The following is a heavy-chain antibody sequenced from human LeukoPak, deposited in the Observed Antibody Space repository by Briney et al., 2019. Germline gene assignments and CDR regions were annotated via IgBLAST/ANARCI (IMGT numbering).Heavy chain of an antibody. CDR3: VRSLRSADF. CDR1: GFSLGNYW. CDR2: ISPDGSQT. V-gene: IGHV3-74*01. Sequence: QPGGSLRVSCAASGFSLGNYWMHWVRQAPGKGLMWVSQISPDGSQTFYADSVKGRFTISRDNAKNTLFLQMDSLRAEDTALYYCVRSLRSADFWGQGTLVTVSS. J-gene: IGHJ4*02.